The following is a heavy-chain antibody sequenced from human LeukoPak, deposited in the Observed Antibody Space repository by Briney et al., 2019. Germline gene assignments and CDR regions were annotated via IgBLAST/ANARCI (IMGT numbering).Heavy chain of an antibody. J-gene: IGHJ4*02. Sequence: GGSLRLSCAASGFTFSSYAMSWARQAPGKGLEWVSAISGSGGSICYADSVKGRFTISRDNSKNTLYLQMNSLRAEDTAVYYCARQGIILTAYYGYWGQGTLATVSS. D-gene: IGHD3-9*01. V-gene: IGHV3-23*01. CDR1: GFTFSSYA. CDR3: ARQGIILTAYYGY. CDR2: ISGSGGSI.